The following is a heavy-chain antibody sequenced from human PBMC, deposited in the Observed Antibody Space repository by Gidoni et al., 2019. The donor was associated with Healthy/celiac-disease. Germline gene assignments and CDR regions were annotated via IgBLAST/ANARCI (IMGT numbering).Heavy chain of an antibody. CDR2: INHSGST. D-gene: IGHD6-6*01. CDR1: GGSFSVYY. J-gene: IGHJ4*02. V-gene: IGHV4-34*01. CDR3: ARGRKAARGPFDY. Sequence: QVQLQQWGAGLLKPSETLSLTCAVYGGSFSVYYGGWISQPPGKGLEWIGEINHSGSTNYNPSLKSRVTISVDTSKNQFSLKLSSVTAADTAVYYCARGRKAARGPFDYWGQGTLVTVSS.